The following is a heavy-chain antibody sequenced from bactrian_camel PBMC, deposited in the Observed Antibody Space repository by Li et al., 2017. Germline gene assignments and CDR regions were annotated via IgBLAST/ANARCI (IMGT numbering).Heavy chain of an antibody. CDR2: IDSDGAA. J-gene: IGHJ4*01. CDR3: AAEPYRAGDVRRRRDVRCAPADYYPY. Sequence: HVQLVESGGGSVQAGGSLRLSCGASGSIYGGACVGWLRQAPGKEREGVAAIDSDGAASYADSVKGRFTISKDNVKNTLYLQMNSLKTEDTAIYYCAAEPYRAGDVRRRRDVRCAPADYYPYWGQGTQVTV. CDR1: GSIYGGAC. V-gene: IGHV3S26*01. D-gene: IGHD3*01.